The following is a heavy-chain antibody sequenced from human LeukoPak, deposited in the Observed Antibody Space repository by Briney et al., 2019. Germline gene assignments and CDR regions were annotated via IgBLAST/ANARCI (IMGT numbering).Heavy chain of an antibody. V-gene: IGHV3-66*01. CDR1: GFTVSSNY. CDR2: IYSGGST. D-gene: IGHD3-10*01. Sequence: GGSLRLSCAASGFTVSSNYMSWVRQAPGKGLEWVSVIYSGGSTYYADSVKGRFTISRDNAKNSLYLQMNSLRAEDTAVYYCARSLSKLWFGELAHWGQGTLVTVSS. J-gene: IGHJ4*02. CDR3: ARSLSKLWFGELAH.